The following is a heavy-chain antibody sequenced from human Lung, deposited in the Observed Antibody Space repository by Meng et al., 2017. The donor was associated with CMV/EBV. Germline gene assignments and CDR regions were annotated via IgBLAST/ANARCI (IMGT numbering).Heavy chain of an antibody. CDR2: INHSGNT. D-gene: IGHD7-27*01. J-gene: IGHJ4*02. CDR1: GGSFSEYD. CDR3: ARRSSHWGLAD. V-gene: IGHV4-34*01. Sequence: GSLRLXCAVYGGSFSEYDWSWIRQSPGKGLEWIGEINHSGNTTYNPSLKSRATISIDASKRQFSLKLYSVTAADTAVYYCARRSSHWGLADWGQGTVVTGAS.